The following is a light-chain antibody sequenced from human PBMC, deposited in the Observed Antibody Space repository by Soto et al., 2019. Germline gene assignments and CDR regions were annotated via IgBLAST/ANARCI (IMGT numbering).Light chain of an antibody. J-gene: IGLJ2*01. Sequence: QSALTQPASVSGSPGQSITISCTGTSSDVGGYSYVSWYQQPPGQAPKLMIYDVSNRPSGVSYRVSGSKSGNTASLTISGLQAEDEADYYCSSYTSSSTLLFGGGTQLTVL. V-gene: IGLV2-14*01. CDR3: SSYTSSSTLL. CDR2: DVS. CDR1: SSDVGGYSY.